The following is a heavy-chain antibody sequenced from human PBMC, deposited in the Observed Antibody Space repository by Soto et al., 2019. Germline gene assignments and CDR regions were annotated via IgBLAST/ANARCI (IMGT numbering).Heavy chain of an antibody. CDR1: GGSISSGGYS. J-gene: IGHJ5*02. Sequence: LSLTCAVSGGSISSGGYSWSWIRQPPGKGLEWIGYIYHSGSTYYNPSLKSRVTISVDRSKNQFSLKLSSVTAADTAVYYCARGTTMVRGVILGNWFDPWGQGTLVTVSS. D-gene: IGHD3-10*01. CDR2: IYHSGST. CDR3: ARGTTMVRGVILGNWFDP. V-gene: IGHV4-30-2*01.